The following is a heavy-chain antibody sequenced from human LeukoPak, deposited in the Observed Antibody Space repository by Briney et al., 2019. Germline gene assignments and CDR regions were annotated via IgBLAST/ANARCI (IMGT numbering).Heavy chain of an antibody. CDR3: VRRDSSTYWYFDL. CDR1: GASISSYY. CDR2: VYYSGST. J-gene: IGHJ2*01. Sequence: NPSETLSLTCTVSGASISSYYWSWIRQPPGKGLEWIGYVYYSGSTNYNPSLKSRVTMSVDTSNSQFSLKLNSVTAADTAVYYCVRRDSSTYWYFDLWGRGTLVTVSS. V-gene: IGHV4-59*08. D-gene: IGHD6-13*01.